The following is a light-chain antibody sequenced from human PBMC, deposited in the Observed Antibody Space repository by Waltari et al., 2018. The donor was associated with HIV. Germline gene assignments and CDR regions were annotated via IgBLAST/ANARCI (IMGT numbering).Light chain of an antibody. CDR2: DKA. CDR1: SPNIGNND. J-gene: IGLJ2*01. CDR3: ATWHTSLRAHVV. V-gene: IGLV1-51*01. Sequence: QSVLTQSPSVSAAPGQRVTISCSGSSPNIGNNDVSWYQQLPGRAPKVLIYDKAKLPYGIPDRFSGSKSGTSATLDITGRQTGDEADYYCATWHTSLRAHVVFCGGTKVTVL.